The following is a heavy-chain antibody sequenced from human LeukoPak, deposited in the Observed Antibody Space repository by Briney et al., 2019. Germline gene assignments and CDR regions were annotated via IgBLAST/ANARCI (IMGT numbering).Heavy chain of an antibody. CDR3: ARGGDTAMVTDY. CDR1: GYTFTVYY. D-gene: IGHD5-18*01. Sequence: ASVKLSCKASGYTFTVYYMHWLRQAPGQGLEWMGWINPNSGGTNYAQKFQGRVTMTRDTPISTAYMELSRLRSDDTAVYYCARGGDTAMVTDYWGQGTLVTVSP. CDR2: INPNSGGT. V-gene: IGHV1-2*02. J-gene: IGHJ4*02.